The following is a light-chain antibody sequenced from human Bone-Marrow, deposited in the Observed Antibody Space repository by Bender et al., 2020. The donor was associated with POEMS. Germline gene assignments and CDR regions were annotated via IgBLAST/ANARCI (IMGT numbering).Light chain of an antibody. CDR1: SLRNYY. Sequence: SSELTQDPAVSVALGQTVRITCQGDSLRNYYASWFQRKPGQAPVLVIYGKDNRPSGIPVRFSGSKSGNTASLTITGAQAEDEADYYCYSRDTNGDLWVFGGGTKVTVL. V-gene: IGLV3-19*01. CDR2: GKD. J-gene: IGLJ3*02. CDR3: YSRDTNGDLWV.